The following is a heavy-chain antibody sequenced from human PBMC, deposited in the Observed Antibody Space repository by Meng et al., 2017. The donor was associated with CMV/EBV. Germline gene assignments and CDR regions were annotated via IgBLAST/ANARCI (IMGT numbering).Heavy chain of an antibody. Sequence: QVAPVLPGAEVESPGAAVNVSFQTSGYRFSDHYMHWVRQAPGQGLEWMGWIYPNSGGTHYAQKFQDRVTMTRDTSISTVYMELSRLTSDDTAVYYCVRDHNWGPDYWGQGTLVTVSS. D-gene: IGHD1-1*01. CDR2: IYPNSGGT. CDR3: VRDHNWGPDY. J-gene: IGHJ4*02. CDR1: GYRFSDHY. V-gene: IGHV1-2*02.